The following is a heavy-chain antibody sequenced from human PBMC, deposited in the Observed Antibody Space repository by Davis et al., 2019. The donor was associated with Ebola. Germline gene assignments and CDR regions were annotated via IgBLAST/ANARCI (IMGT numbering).Heavy chain of an antibody. CDR3: ARDEGDYYYMDV. Sequence: PSETLSLTCTVSGGSISSSSYYWGWIRQPPGKGLEWIGSIYYSGSTYYNPSLKSRVTISVDTSKNQFSLKLSSVTAADTAVYYCARDEGDYYYMDVWGKGTTVTVSS. CDR1: GGSISSSSYY. CDR2: IYYSGST. J-gene: IGHJ6*03. V-gene: IGHV4-39*02.